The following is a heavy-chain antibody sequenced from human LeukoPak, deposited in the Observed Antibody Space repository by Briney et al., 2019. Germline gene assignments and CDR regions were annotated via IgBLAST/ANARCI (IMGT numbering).Heavy chain of an antibody. CDR1: GFTFSSYA. CDR2: ISYDGSNK. D-gene: IGHD6-19*01. CDR3: AKVDAAVAVYYFDY. Sequence: GGSLRLSCAASGFTFSSYAMSWVRQAPGKGLEWVSVISYDGSNKYYADSVKGRFTISRDNSKNTLYLQMNSLRAEDTAVYYCAKVDAAVAVYYFDYWGQGTLVTVSS. V-gene: IGHV3-30*18. J-gene: IGHJ4*02.